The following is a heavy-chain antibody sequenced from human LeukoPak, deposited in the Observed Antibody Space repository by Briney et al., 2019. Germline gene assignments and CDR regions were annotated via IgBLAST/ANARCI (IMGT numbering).Heavy chain of an antibody. CDR2: INAGNGNT. Sequence: GASVKVSCKASGYTFTSYAMHWVRQAPGQRLEWMGWINAGNGNTKYSQKFQGRVTITRDTSASTAYMELSSLRSEDTAVYYCARRSRDWEGYSSSWSYYYFDYWGQGTLVTVSS. CDR3: ARRSRDWEGYSSSWSYYYFDY. CDR1: GYTFTSYA. J-gene: IGHJ4*02. D-gene: IGHD6-13*01. V-gene: IGHV1-3*01.